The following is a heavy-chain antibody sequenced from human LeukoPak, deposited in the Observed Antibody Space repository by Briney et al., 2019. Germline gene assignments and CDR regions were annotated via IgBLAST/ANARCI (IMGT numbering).Heavy chain of an antibody. Sequence: PSETLSLTCAVYGGSFSGYYWSWIRQPPGKGLEWIGEINHSGSTNYNPSLKSRVTISVDTSKNQFSLKLSSVTAADTAVYYCARDGYKNFSFDYWGQGTLVTVSS. CDR1: GGSFSGYY. D-gene: IGHD5-24*01. CDR3: ARDGYKNFSFDY. CDR2: INHSGST. V-gene: IGHV4-34*01. J-gene: IGHJ4*02.